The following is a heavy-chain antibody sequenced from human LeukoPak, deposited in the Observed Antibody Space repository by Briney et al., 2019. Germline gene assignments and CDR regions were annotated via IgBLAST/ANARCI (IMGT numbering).Heavy chain of an antibody. CDR1: GFTFSNYY. CDR2: ISGSGSTI. J-gene: IGHJ4*02. V-gene: IGHV3-11*01. Sequence: GGSLRLSCAASGFTFSNYYMTWIRQAPGKGLEWVSYISGSGSTIYYADSVKGRFTISRDNTQNSLSLQMNSLRAEDTAVYYCARVSWVGTTRGPHFDYWGQGTLVTVSS. D-gene: IGHD2-21*02. CDR3: ARVSWVGTTRGPHFDY.